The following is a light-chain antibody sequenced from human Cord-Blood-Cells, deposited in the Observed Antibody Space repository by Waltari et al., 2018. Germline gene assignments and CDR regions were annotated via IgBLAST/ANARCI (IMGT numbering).Light chain of an antibody. V-gene: IGLV2-14*01. J-gene: IGLJ1*01. CDR3: SSYTSSSTYV. CDR1: SSDVGGYNY. Sequence: QSALTQPASVSGSPGQSITISCTGTSSDVGGYNYVSWYQQHPGKAPKLMIYEVSNRPSGVSDRFSSSKSGNTASLTISELQAEDEADDYCSSYTSSSTYVFGTGTKVTVL. CDR2: EVS.